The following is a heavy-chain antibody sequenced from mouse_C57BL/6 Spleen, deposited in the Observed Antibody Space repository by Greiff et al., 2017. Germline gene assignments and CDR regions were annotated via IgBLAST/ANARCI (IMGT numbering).Heavy chain of an antibody. D-gene: IGHD1-1*01. V-gene: IGHV1-5*01. J-gene: IGHJ1*03. CDR1: GYTFTSYW. Sequence: VQLKQSGTVLARPGASVKMSCKTSGYTFTSYWMHWVKQRPGQGLEWIGAIYPGNSDTSYNQKFKGKAKLTAVTSASTAYMELSSLTNEDSAVYYCTRSRYYGSSYDWYFDVWGTGTTVTVAS. CDR2: IYPGNSDT. CDR3: TRSRYYGSSYDWYFDV.